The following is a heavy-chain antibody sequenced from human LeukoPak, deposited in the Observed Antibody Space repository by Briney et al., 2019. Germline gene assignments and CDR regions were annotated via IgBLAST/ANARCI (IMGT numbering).Heavy chain of an antibody. J-gene: IGHJ6*02. V-gene: IGHV1-18*04. CDR1: AYSFTSYA. Sequence: ASVKVSCKASAYSFTSYAINWVRQAPGQGLEWMGWISAYNGNTEYSQKVQDRVTMTTDASTSTAYMELVSLTSDDTAVYYCARDPLRSSWSTYNNAMDVWGQGTTVTVS. CDR2: ISAYNGNT. CDR3: ARDPLRSSWSTYNNAMDV. D-gene: IGHD6-13*01.